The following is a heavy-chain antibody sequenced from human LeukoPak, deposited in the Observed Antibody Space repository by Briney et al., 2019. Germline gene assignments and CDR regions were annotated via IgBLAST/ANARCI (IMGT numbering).Heavy chain of an antibody. J-gene: IGHJ4*02. CDR3: AKDSERDSSGYYYVPFDY. Sequence: GGSLRLSCAASGFTFSSYAMSWVRQAPGKGLEWVSAISGSGGSTYYADSVKGRFTISRDNSKNTLYLQMNSLRAEDTAVYYCAKDSERDSSGYYYVPFDYWGQGTPVTVSS. CDR1: GFTFSSYA. V-gene: IGHV3-23*01. CDR2: ISGSGGST. D-gene: IGHD3-22*01.